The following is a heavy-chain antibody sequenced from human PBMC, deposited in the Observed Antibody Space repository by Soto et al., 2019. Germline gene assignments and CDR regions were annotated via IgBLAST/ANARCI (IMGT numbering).Heavy chain of an antibody. J-gene: IGHJ4*02. CDR2: IKQDGSEK. CDR3: VRSGDYRSGSFWYYFDY. CDR1: GFTFSNYW. Sequence: PGGSLRLSCGTSGFTFSNYWMSWVRQAPGKGLEWVANIKQDGSEKYYVDSVKGRFTISRDNAKSSLYLQLNSLRAEDTALYYCVRSGDYRSGSFWYYFDYWGQGTLVTVSS. V-gene: IGHV3-7*05. D-gene: IGHD3-10*01.